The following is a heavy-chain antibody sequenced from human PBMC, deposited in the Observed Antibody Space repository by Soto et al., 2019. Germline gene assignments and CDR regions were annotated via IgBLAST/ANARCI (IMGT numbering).Heavy chain of an antibody. CDR1: GGSISSYY. CDR3: ASDNSREAYYGTYV. CDR2: IYYSRST. D-gene: IGHD3-22*01. Sequence: SETLSLTCTVSGGSISSYYWSWIRQPPGKGLEWIGYIYYSRSTNYNPSLKSRVTISVDTSKNQFSLKLSSVTAADTAVYYCASDNSREAYYGTYVWGQGTTGTVS. J-gene: IGHJ6*02. V-gene: IGHV4-59*01.